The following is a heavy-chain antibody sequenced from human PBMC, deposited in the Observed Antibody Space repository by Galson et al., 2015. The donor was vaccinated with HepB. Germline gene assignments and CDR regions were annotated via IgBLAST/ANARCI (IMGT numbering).Heavy chain of an antibody. J-gene: IGHJ6*02. Sequence: SVKVSCKASGYTFTSYGISWVRQAPGQGLEWMGWISAYNGNTNYAQKLQGRVTMTTDTSTSTAYMELRSLRSDDTAVYYCAREKLRFLEWLLPYYGMDVWGQGTTVTVSS. D-gene: IGHD3-3*01. V-gene: IGHV1-18*04. CDR2: ISAYNGNT. CDR3: AREKLRFLEWLLPYYGMDV. CDR1: GYTFTSYG.